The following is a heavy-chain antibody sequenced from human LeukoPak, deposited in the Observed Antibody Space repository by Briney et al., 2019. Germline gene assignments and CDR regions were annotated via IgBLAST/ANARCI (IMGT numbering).Heavy chain of an antibody. Sequence: GESLKISCKGSGFSFTSYWIGWVRQMPGKGLEYTGIILVGGSEVRYSPAFQGLVTISADKSINTAYLQWTSLKASDTAMYYCARHTGRPQAGWFDPWGQGTLVTVSS. J-gene: IGHJ5*02. CDR2: ILVGGSEV. D-gene: IGHD3-10*01. CDR3: ARHTGRPQAGWFDP. CDR1: GFSFTSYW. V-gene: IGHV5-51*01.